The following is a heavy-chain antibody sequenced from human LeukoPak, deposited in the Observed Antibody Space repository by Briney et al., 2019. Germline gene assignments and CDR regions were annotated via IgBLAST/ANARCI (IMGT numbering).Heavy chain of an antibody. D-gene: IGHD1-26*01. CDR3: ARAGPLYTGAYLAY. CDR1: GYTFTSYY. V-gene: IGHV1-2*02. J-gene: IGHJ4*02. Sequence: ASVKVSCKASGYTFTSYYIHWVRQAPGQGLEWVGWINPSSGDTNYAQKFQGRITLTLDTSLTTAYMELSSLRSDDTAVYYCARAGPLYTGAYLAYWGQGTLVTVSS. CDR2: INPSSGDT.